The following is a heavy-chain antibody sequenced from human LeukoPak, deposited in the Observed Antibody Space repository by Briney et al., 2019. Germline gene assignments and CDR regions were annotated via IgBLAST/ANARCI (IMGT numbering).Heavy chain of an antibody. J-gene: IGHJ4*02. D-gene: IGHD2-15*01. Sequence: SGESLTLSCIASGFTFSNYWMSWVRQAPGKGLEWVANIKQDGSDKNYIDSVKGRFSISRDNAKSSLNLQVHNLRAEDTAVYYCATTQTFDYWGQGTLVTVSS. CDR1: GFTFSNYW. CDR3: ATTQTFDY. V-gene: IGHV3-7*03. CDR2: IKQDGSDK.